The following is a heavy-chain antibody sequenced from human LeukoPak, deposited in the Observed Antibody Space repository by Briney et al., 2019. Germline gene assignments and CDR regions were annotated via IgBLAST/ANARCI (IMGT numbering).Heavy chain of an antibody. D-gene: IGHD2-8*01. J-gene: IGHJ5*02. Sequence: GGTLRLSCAASGITFTNAWLTWVRQAPGKGLEWVGRVKTKGDGGAADYAAPVKGRFTISRDDSTKTLYLQMNSLKTEDTAVYYCTTDRMIYATNWAVSWFDPWGQGTLVTVSS. CDR1: GITFTNAW. V-gene: IGHV3-15*01. CDR3: TTDRMIYATNWAVSWFDP. CDR2: VKTKGDGGAA.